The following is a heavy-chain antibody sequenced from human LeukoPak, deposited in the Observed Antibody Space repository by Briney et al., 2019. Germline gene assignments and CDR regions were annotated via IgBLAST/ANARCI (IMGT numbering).Heavy chain of an antibody. CDR2: MWYDGSNK. CDR1: GFTFSSYG. D-gene: IGHD2-2*01. J-gene: IGHJ6*02. Sequence: QPGRSLRLSCAASGFTFSSYGMHWVRQAPGKGLEWVAVMWYDGSNKYYADSVKGRFTISRDNSKNTLYLQMNSLRAEDTAVYYCARDKCSSTSCPNPYGMDVWGQGTTVTVSS. CDR3: ARDKCSSTSCPNPYGMDV. V-gene: IGHV3-33*01.